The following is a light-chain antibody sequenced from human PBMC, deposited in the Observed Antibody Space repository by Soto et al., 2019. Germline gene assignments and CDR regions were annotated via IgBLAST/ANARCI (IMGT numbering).Light chain of an antibody. V-gene: IGKV1-39*01. CDR1: QSISSY. CDR3: QQSYSTPWT. CDR2: AAS. Sequence: DIQMTQSPSSLSASVGDRVTITCRASQSISSYLNWYQQKPGKAPKLLIYAASSLQSGVPSRFSGSGSGTDFTLTISSLQPEDFATYNCQQSYSTPWTFGQGTKVEFK. J-gene: IGKJ1*01.